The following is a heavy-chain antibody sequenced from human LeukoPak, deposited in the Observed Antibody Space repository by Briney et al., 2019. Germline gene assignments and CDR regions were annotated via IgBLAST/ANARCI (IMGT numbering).Heavy chain of an antibody. CDR2: ISSSSSYI. J-gene: IGHJ4*02. D-gene: IGHD4-17*01. V-gene: IGHV3-21*01. CDR1: GFTFSSYS. CDR3: ARSTRTTVTAFSEFGY. Sequence: GGSLRLSCAASGFTFSSYSMNWVRQAPGKGLEWVSSISSSSSYIYYADSVKGRFTISRDNAKNSLHLQMNSLRAEDTAVYYCARSTRTTVTAFSEFGYWGQGTLVTVSS.